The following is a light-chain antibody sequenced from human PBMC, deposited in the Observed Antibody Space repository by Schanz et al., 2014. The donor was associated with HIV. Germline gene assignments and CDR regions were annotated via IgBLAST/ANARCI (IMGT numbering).Light chain of an antibody. CDR1: QSVSSNY. J-gene: IGKJ3*01. V-gene: IGKV3-20*01. Sequence: EIVLTQSPGTLSLSPRERATLSCRASQSVSSNYLAWYQHRPGQTPRLLIYGASSRAPGIPDRFSGSGSGTDFTLTISRLEPEDFAVYYCQQYGVSPFTFGPGTTVDIK. CDR3: QQYGVSPFT. CDR2: GAS.